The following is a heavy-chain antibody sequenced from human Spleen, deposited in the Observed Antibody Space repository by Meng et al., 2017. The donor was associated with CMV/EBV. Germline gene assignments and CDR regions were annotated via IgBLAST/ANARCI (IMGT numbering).Heavy chain of an antibody. J-gene: IGHJ4*02. CDR1: GFTFSSYA. D-gene: IGHD2-2*01. V-gene: IGHV3-30-3*01. CDR3: ARGGCSTTCFSY. CDR2: ISYDGTTQ. Sequence: GGSLRLCCGASGFTFSSYAMHWVRQAPGKGLEWVTIISYDGTTQYYADSVKGRFTISGDNSKNTVYLQMNSLRAEDTAVYYCARGGCSTTCFSYWGQGTLVTVSS.